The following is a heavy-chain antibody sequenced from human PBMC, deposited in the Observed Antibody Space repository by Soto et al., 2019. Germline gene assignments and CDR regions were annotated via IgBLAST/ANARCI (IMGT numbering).Heavy chain of an antibody. D-gene: IGHD1-7*01. CDR3: AKDPRLELRGVDS. CDR2: IGGGGIGS. Sequence: DVHLLESGGGLVQPGGSLRLSCVASGYNFGSYAMMWVRQAPEKGLEWISTIGGGGIGSYYADSVKGRFTISRDNSKNTLYIQMNSLRAEDPGVYYCAKDPRLELRGVDSWGQGPQVTVSS. CDR1: GYNFGSYA. J-gene: IGHJ4*02. V-gene: IGHV3-23*01.